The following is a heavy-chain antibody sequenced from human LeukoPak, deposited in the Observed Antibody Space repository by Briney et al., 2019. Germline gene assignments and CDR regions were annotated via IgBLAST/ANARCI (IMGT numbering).Heavy chain of an antibody. J-gene: IGHJ4*02. CDR3: ARHGGQITIFGVVILYYFDY. CDR1: GYSISSGYY. Sequence: SETLSLTCAVSGYSISSGYYWGRIRQPPGKGLEWIGSIYHSGSTYYNPSLKSRVTISVDTSKNKFSLKLSPVTAADTAVYYCARHGGQITIFGVVILYYFDYWGQGTLVTVSS. V-gene: IGHV4-38-2*01. CDR2: IYHSGST. D-gene: IGHD3-3*01.